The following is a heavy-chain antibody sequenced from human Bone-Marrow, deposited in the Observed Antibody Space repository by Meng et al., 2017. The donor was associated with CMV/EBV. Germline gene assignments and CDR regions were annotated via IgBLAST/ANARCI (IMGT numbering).Heavy chain of an antibody. D-gene: IGHD1-1*01. V-gene: IGHV3-30*04. CDR3: ARLEYDIQND. CDR1: GFTFSSYA. Sequence: GESLKISCAASGFTFSSYAMHWVRQAPGKGLEWVAIISYDGSKKYYVDSVKGRFTISRDNSNNTLYLQMNSLRAEDTAVYYCARLEYDIQNDWGQGTLVTVSS. CDR2: ISYDGSKK. J-gene: IGHJ4*02.